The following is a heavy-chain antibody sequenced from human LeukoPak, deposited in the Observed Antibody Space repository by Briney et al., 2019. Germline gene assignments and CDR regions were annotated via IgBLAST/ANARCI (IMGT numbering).Heavy chain of an antibody. V-gene: IGHV3-30*18. Sequence: PGGSLRLSCAASGFTFSNYGMQWVRQAPGEGLEWVALIAYNGSYKYYADSVKGRFTISRDNSKNTLDLQMNSLRAEDPAVYYCAKDGSAWYLDYWGQGTLVTVSS. J-gene: IGHJ4*02. CDR2: IAYNGSYK. D-gene: IGHD6-19*01. CDR3: AKDGSAWYLDY. CDR1: GFTFSNYG.